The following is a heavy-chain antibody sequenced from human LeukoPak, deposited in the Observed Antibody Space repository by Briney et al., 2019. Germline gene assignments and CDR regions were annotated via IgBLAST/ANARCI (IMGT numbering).Heavy chain of an antibody. J-gene: IGHJ5*02. D-gene: IGHD5-12*01. CDR3: ARDQKLRWDWFDP. CDR2: IKQDGSEK. V-gene: IGHV3-7*01. CDR1: GFTYSSYC. Sequence: GGSLRLSCAASGFTYSSYCRSWVRQAPGKGLEWVANIKQDGSEKYYVDSVKGRFTISRDNAKNSLYMQMNSLRAEDTAVYYCARDQKLRWDWFDPWGQGTLVTVSS.